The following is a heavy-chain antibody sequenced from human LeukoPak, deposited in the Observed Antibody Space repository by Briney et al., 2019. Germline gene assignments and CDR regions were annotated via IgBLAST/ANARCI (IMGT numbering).Heavy chain of an antibody. CDR1: GGSFSGYY. J-gene: IGHJ5*02. CDR3: ARGRYYYGSGCYRNWFDP. V-gene: IGHV4-34*01. D-gene: IGHD3-10*01. Sequence: SETLSLTCAVYGGSFSGYYWSWIRQPPGKGLEWIGEINHSGSTNYNPTLKSRVTISVDTSENQFSLKLSSVTAADTAVYYCARGRYYYGSGCYRNWFDPWGQGTLVTVSS. CDR2: INHSGST.